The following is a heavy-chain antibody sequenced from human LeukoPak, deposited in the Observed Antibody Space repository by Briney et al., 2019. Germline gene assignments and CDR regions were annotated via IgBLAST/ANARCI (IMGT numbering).Heavy chain of an antibody. D-gene: IGHD3/OR15-3a*01. V-gene: IGHV1-46*01. CDR1: GYTFTSYY. CDR3: ARSPMIYYFDY. J-gene: IGHJ4*02. Sequence: ASVKVSCKASGYTFTSYYMHWVRQAPGQGLEWMGIINPSGGSTSYAQKFQGRVTMTRDTSTSTVYMELNSLRSEDMAVYYCARSPMIYYFDYWGQGTLVTVSS. CDR2: INPSGGST.